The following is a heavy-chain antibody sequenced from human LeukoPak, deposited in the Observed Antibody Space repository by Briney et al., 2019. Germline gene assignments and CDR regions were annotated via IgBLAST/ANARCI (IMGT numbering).Heavy chain of an antibody. J-gene: IGHJ5*02. Sequence: ASVKVSCKASGYTFTSYYMHWVRQAPGQGLEWMGWINPNSGGTKYAQNFQGRVTMTSDTSISTAYMELSRLRSDDTAVYYCARTTLQTLGAWGQGTLVTVSS. CDR1: GYTFTSYY. V-gene: IGHV1-2*02. D-gene: IGHD3-10*01. CDR2: INPNSGGT. CDR3: ARTTLQTLGA.